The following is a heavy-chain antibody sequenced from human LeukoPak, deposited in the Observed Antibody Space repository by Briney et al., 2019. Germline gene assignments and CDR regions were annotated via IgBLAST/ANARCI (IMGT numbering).Heavy chain of an antibody. CDR1: GFTFSSYW. J-gene: IGHJ4*02. CDR2: IKQDGNEK. Sequence: GGSLRLSCAASGFTFSSYWMSWVRQAPGKGLEWVANIKQDGNEKYYVDSVKGRFTISRDNAKNSLYLQMNSLRAEDTAVYYCAREQQLATPGVDYWGQGTLVTVSS. CDR3: AREQQLATPGVDY. V-gene: IGHV3-7*01. D-gene: IGHD6-13*01.